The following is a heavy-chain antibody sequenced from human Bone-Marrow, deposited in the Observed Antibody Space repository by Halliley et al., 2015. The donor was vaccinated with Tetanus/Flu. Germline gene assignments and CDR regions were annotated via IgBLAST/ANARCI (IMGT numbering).Heavy chain of an antibody. CDR2: SYYSGST. V-gene: IGHV4-30-4*01. Sequence: TLSLTCAVSGGSISSSGYYWSWTRQPPGKGLEWIGYSYYSGSTYYNPSLKSRVTISVDTSNNQFSLKLKSVTAADTAVYYCARAYGDSISWFVPWGQGTLVTVSS. D-gene: IGHD4-17*01. CDR3: ARAYGDSISWFVP. J-gene: IGHJ5*02. CDR1: GGSISSSGYY.